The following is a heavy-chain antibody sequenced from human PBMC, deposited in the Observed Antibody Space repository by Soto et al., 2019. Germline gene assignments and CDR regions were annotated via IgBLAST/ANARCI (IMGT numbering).Heavy chain of an antibody. V-gene: IGHV4-39*01. CDR3: ARHAKTAMVTPWYYFDY. Sequence: KTSETLSLTCTVSGGSISSSSYYWGWIRQPPGKGLEWIGSIYYSGSTYYNPSLKSRVTISVDTSKNQFSLKLSSVTAADTAVYYCARHAKTAMVTPWYYFDYWGQRTLVTVSS. CDR2: IYYSGST. J-gene: IGHJ4*02. D-gene: IGHD5-18*01. CDR1: GGSISSSSYY.